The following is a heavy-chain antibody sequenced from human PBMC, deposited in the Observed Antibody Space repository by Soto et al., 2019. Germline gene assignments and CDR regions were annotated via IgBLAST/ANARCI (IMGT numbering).Heavy chain of an antibody. J-gene: IGHJ6*02. CDR3: AKDRSSGSSWRRGYYYYGMDV. D-gene: IGHD6-13*01. CDR1: GFTFSSYG. Sequence: QVQLVESGGGVVQPGRSLRLSCAASGFTFSSYGMHWVRQAPGKGLEWVAVISYDGSNKYYADSVKGRFTISRDNSKNTLYQQMNSLRAEDTAVYYCAKDRSSGSSWRRGYYYYGMDVWGQGTTVTVSS. V-gene: IGHV3-30*18. CDR2: ISYDGSNK.